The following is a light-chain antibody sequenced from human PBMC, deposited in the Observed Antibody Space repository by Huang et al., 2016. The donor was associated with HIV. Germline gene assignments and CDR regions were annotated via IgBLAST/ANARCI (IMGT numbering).Light chain of an antibody. CDR3: QQRNNWPPWT. V-gene: IGKV3-11*01. CDR2: DAA. CDR1: QSIGSY. J-gene: IGKJ1*01. Sequence: EIVLTQSPATLSLSPGEGATLSCRASQSIGSYLAWYQQRPGQAPRLLLYDAAIRATSIPARFSGRGSGTDFTLTISSLEPEDFAVYYCQQRNNWPPWTFGQGTKVELK.